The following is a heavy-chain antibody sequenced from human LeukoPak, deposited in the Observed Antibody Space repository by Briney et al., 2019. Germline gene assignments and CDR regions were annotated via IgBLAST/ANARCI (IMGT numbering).Heavy chain of an antibody. D-gene: IGHD4-17*01. J-gene: IGHJ4*02. CDR2: ISSSSSYI. CDR1: GFTFSSYS. V-gene: IGHV3-21*04. CDR3: AKVHPTVTTGGHYFDY. Sequence: PGGSLRLSCAASGFTFSSYSMNWVRQAPGKGLEWVSSISSSSSYIYYADSVKGRFTISRDNSKNTLYLQMNSLRAEDTAVYYCAKVHPTVTTGGHYFDYWGQGTLVTVSS.